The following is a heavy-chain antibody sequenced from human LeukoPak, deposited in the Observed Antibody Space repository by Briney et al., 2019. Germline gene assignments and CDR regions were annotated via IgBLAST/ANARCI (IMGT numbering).Heavy chain of an antibody. J-gene: IGHJ4*02. D-gene: IGHD2-2*01. CDR3: VRDGPAFLDFDY. CDR1: GFSFNGDW. V-gene: IGHV3-7*01. CDR2: IKSDGSQK. Sequence: QTGGSLRLSCVASGFSFNGDWMNWVRQAPGKGLEWVANIKSDGSQKYYVDSVKGRFTISRDNAEKSLFLQMNSLRAEDTAVYYCVRDGPAFLDFDYWGQGTLVTVSS.